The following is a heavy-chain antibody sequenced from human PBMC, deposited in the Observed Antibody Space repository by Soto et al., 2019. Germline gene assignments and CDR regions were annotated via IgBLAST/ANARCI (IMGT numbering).Heavy chain of an antibody. CDR1: GGSFSGYY. Sequence: QVQLQQWGAGLLKPSETLSLTCAVYGGSFSGYYWTWIRQPPGTGLEWIGEINHSGSTNYYPSLKSRVTISVDTSKTQVSLKLTSVTAAGTAVYYCARDKITGLCDYWGEGTVVTVSP. CDR3: ARDKITGLCDY. J-gene: IGHJ4*02. V-gene: IGHV4-34*01. D-gene: IGHD2-8*02. CDR2: INHSGST.